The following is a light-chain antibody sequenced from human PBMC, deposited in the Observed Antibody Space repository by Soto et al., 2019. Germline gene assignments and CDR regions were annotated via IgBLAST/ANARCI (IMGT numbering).Light chain of an antibody. Sequence: EIVLTQSPGTLSLSPGERATLSCRASQFIISSDLAWFQQKPGQAPRLLIYGASSRATGIPDRFSGSGSGTDFTLTISRLEPEDFAVYYCQQYGSSPLTFGPGTKVDIK. CDR2: GAS. CDR1: QFIISSD. V-gene: IGKV3-20*01. J-gene: IGKJ3*01. CDR3: QQYGSSPLT.